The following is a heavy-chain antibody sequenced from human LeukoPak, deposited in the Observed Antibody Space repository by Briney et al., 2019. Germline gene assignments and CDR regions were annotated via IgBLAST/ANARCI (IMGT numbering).Heavy chain of an antibody. Sequence: PSETLSLTCTVSGGSISSYYWSWIRQPAGKGLEWIGRIYTSGSTNYNPSLKSRGTISVDKSKNKFSLKLISVTAADTAVYYCAREWFRDDHYYYYYMDVWGKGTTVTISS. CDR3: AREWFRDDHYYYYYMDV. CDR2: IYTSGST. J-gene: IGHJ6*03. D-gene: IGHD3-10*01. V-gene: IGHV4-4*07. CDR1: GGSISSYY.